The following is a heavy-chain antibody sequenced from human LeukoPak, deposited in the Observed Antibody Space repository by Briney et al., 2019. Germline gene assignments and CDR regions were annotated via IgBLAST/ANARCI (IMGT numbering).Heavy chain of an antibody. J-gene: IGHJ4*02. D-gene: IGHD1-26*01. CDR2: IYYSGST. CDR1: GGSISSYY. Sequence: KPSETLSLTCTVSGGSISSYYWSWIRQPPGKGLEWIGYIYYSGSTNYNPSLKSRVTISVDTSKNQFSLKLSSVTAADTAVYYCARGTVWELHFDYWGQGTLVTVSS. CDR3: ARGTVWELHFDY. V-gene: IGHV4-59*01.